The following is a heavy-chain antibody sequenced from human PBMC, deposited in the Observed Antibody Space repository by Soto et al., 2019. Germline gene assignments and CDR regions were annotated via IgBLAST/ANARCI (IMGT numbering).Heavy chain of an antibody. V-gene: IGHV4-39*01. CDR3: ARHCPRPWGFQYQLFYASYFDY. CDR1: GGSISSSSYY. CDR2: IYYSGST. D-gene: IGHD2-2*01. J-gene: IGHJ4*02. Sequence: SETLSLTCTVSGGSISSSSYYWGWIRQPPGKGLEWIGSIYYSGSTYYNPSLKSRVTISVDTSKNQFSLKLSSVTAADTAVYYCARHCPRPWGFQYQLFYASYFDYWGQGTLVTVSS.